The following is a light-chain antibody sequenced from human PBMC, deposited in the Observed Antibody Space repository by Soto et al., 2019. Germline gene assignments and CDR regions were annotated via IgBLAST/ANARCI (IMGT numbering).Light chain of an antibody. J-gene: IGKJ1*01. V-gene: IGKV1-5*01. Sequence: DIQMTQSPSTLSASVGDRVTITCRASQSISSWLAWYQQKPGKAPKLLIYDAYSLESGVPSRFSGSGSGTEFTLTISSLQPDDFATYYCQQYNSYPETFGQGTKVDIK. CDR2: DAY. CDR3: QQYNSYPET. CDR1: QSISSW.